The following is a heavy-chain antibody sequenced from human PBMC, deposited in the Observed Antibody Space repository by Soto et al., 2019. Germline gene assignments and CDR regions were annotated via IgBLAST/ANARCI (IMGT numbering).Heavy chain of an antibody. V-gene: IGHV4-38-2*01. J-gene: IGHJ5*02. D-gene: IGHD3-3*01. CDR1: GYSISSGYY. CDR2: IYHSGST. CDR3: ARDKGDDFWSGYYMVPRRRTVAWFDP. Sequence: PSETLSLTCAVSGYSISSGYYWGWIRQPPGKGLGWIGSIYHSGSTYYNPSLKSRVTISVDTSKNQFSLKLSSVTAADTAVYYCARDKGDDFWSGYYMVPRRRTVAWFDPWGQGTLVTVSS.